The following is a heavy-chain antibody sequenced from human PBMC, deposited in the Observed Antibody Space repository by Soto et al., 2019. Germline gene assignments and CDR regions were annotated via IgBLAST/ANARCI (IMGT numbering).Heavy chain of an antibody. CDR3: ARGRKKRHFYNYGMDV. CDR2: SSASGAT. CDR1: GGSFRVYF. Sequence: SETLSLTCAVYGGSFRVYFWPWLRQSPWKGLEWIGESSASGATNYNPSLESRVALPVDTSKNQFSLKLSSVTAADTAVYFCARGRKKRHFYNYGMDVWGQGTTVTVSS. J-gene: IGHJ6*02. V-gene: IGHV4-34*01.